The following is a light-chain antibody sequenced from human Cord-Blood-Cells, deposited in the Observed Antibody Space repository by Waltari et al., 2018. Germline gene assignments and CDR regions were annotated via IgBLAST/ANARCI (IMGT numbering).Light chain of an antibody. CDR2: DAS. Sequence: EIVLTQSPATLSLSPGERATLSCRASQSVSSYLAWYQQKPGQAPRLLIYDASNRATGIPARFRGSGSGTDFTLTISSLGPEDFAVYYCQQRSNWSFTFGPGTKVDIK. CDR3: QQRSNWSFT. CDR1: QSVSSY. V-gene: IGKV3-11*01. J-gene: IGKJ3*01.